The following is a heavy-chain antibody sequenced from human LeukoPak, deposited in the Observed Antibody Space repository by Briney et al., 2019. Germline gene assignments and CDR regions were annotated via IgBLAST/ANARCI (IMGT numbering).Heavy chain of an antibody. CDR2: ISGSGGST. J-gene: IGHJ6*03. V-gene: IGHV3-23*01. CDR3: AKVHGFGPEITYYDYYMDV. Sequence: GGSLRLSCAASGFTFTNYAMSWVRQAPGKGLEWVSAISGSGGSTYYADSVKGRFTISRDTSKKTLYLQMNSLRAEDTAVYYCAKVHGFGPEITYYDYYMDVWGKGTTVTVSS. D-gene: IGHD3/OR15-3a*01. CDR1: GFTFTNYA.